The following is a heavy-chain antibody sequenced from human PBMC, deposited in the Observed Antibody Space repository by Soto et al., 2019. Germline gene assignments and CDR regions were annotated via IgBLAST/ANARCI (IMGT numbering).Heavy chain of an antibody. CDR2: IYYSGST. CDR3: ARSRTYYDILTGYYNKDHFDY. Sequence: QLQLQESGPGLVKPSETLSLTCTVSGGSISSSSYYWGWIRQPPGKGLEWIGSIYYSGSTYYNPSLKGRVTISVDTSKNQFSLKLSSVTAADTAVYYCARSRTYYDILTGYYNKDHFDYWGQGTLVTVSS. D-gene: IGHD3-9*01. CDR1: GGSISSSSYY. V-gene: IGHV4-39*01. J-gene: IGHJ4*02.